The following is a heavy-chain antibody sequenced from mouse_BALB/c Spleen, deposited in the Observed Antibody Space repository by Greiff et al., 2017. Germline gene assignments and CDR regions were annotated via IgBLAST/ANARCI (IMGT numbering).Heavy chain of an antibody. CDR1: GFTFSSFG. CDR3: ARDGNSYYYAMDY. CDR2: ISSGSSTI. J-gene: IGHJ4*01. D-gene: IGHD2-1*01. V-gene: IGHV5-17*02. Sequence: EVQLVESGGGLVQPGGSRKLSCAASGFTFSSFGMHWVRQAPEKGLEWVAYISSGSSTIYYADTVKGRFTISRDNPKNTLFLQMTSLRSDDTAMYYCARDGNSYYYAMDYWGQGTSVTVSS.